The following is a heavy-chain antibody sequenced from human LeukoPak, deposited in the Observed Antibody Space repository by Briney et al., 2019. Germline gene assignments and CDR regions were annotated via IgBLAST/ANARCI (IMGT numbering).Heavy chain of an antibody. J-gene: IGHJ4*02. V-gene: IGHV1-2*02. Sequence: ASVKVSCKASGGTFTGYYMHWVRQAPGQGLEWMGWINPNSGGTNYAQKFQGRVTMTRDTSISTAYMELSRLRSDDTAVYYCARLSRSGSYNHYWGQGTLVTVSS. D-gene: IGHD1-26*01. CDR1: GGTFTGYY. CDR2: INPNSGGT. CDR3: ARLSRSGSYNHY.